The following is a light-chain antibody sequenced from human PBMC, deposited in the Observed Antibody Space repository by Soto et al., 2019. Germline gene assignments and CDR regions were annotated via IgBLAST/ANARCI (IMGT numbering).Light chain of an antibody. V-gene: IGLV1-47*01. CDR3: AAWDDSLSAWV. J-gene: IGLJ3*02. CDR2: KNN. CDR1: SYNVGKNL. Sequence: QSALTQPPSASGTPGQRVTISCSGGSYNVGKNLVYWYQQRPGTAPKLIIFKNNQRPSGVPDRFSGSNSGSSASLAISGLRSEDEADYFCAAWDDSLSAWVFGRGTKGTVL.